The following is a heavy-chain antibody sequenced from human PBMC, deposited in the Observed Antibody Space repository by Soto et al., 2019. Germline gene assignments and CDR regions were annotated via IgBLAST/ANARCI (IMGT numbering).Heavy chain of an antibody. V-gene: IGHV5-10-1*01. CDR1: GYSFTNYW. Sequence: PGESLKISCKGSGYSFTNYWIGWVRQMPGKGLEWMGRIDPSDSYTNYSPSFQGHVTISADKSISTAYLQWSSLKASDTAMYYCARTAAAGKYYYGMDVWGQGTTVTVSS. D-gene: IGHD6-13*01. J-gene: IGHJ6*02. CDR2: IDPSDSYT. CDR3: ARTAAAGKYYYGMDV.